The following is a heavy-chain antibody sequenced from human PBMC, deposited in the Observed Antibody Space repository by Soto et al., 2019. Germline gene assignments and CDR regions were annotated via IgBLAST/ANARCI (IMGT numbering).Heavy chain of an antibody. CDR1: GYTFTSYG. J-gene: IGHJ5*02. CDR2: ISAYNGNT. V-gene: IGHV1-18*01. D-gene: IGHD3-9*01. Sequence: ASVKVSCKASGYTFTSYGISWVRQAPGQGLEWMGWISAYNGNTNYAQKLQGRVTMTTDTSTSTAYMELRSLRSDDTAVYYCARALFDPRYFDWFHWFDPWGQGTLVTVSS. CDR3: ARALFDPRYFDWFHWFDP.